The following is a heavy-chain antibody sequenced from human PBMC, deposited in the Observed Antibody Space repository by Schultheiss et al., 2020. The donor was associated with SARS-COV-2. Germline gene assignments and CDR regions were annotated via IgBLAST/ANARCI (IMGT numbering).Heavy chain of an antibody. D-gene: IGHD5/OR15-5a*01. V-gene: IGHV4-59*01. CDR1: GGSFSGYY. CDR2: IYYSGST. J-gene: IGHJ4*02. Sequence: SETLSLTCAVYGGSFSGYYWSWIRQPPGKGLEWIGYIYYSGSTYYNPSLKSLVTISVDTSKNQFSLKLSSVTAADTAVYYCARDIVSFDYWGQGTLVTVSS. CDR3: ARDIVSFDY.